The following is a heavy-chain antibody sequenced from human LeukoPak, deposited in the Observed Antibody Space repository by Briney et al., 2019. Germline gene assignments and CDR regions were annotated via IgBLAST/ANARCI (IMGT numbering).Heavy chain of an antibody. D-gene: IGHD2-15*01. V-gene: IGHV4-39*07. CDR2: IYYSGNT. CDR1: GGSISNYY. CDR3: ARSVEGYCSGGSCYSYYYYMDV. J-gene: IGHJ6*03. Sequence: SETLFLTCTVSGGSISNYYWGWIRQPPGEGLEWIGTIYYSGNTYYNPSLKSRLTISVDTSKNQFSLKLSSVTAADTAVYYCARSVEGYCSGGSCYSYYYYMDVWGKGTTVTVSS.